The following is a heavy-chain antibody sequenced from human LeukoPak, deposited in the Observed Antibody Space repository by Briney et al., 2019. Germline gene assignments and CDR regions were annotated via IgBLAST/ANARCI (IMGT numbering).Heavy chain of an antibody. J-gene: IGHJ4*02. Sequence: GGSLRLSCVASGFTFSSYSMNWVRQAPGKGLEWVSSISSSSSYIYYADSGKGRFTISGENAKNSLYLQMNSLRAEDTAVYYCASKSSSSVTDYWGQGTLVTVSS. CDR1: GFTFSSYS. CDR2: ISSSSSYI. D-gene: IGHD6-6*01. CDR3: ASKSSSSVTDY. V-gene: IGHV3-21*01.